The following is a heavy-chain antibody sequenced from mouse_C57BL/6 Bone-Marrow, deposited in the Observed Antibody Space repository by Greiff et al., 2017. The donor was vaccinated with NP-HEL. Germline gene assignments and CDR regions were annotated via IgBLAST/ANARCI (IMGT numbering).Heavy chain of an antibody. Sequence: QVQLQQSGAELVKPGASVKISCKASGYAFSSYWMNWVKQRPGKGLEWIGQIYPGDGDTNYNGKFKGKATLTADKSSSTAYMQLSSLTSEDSAVYFCERPITTVVAPHYAMDYWGQGTSVTVSS. D-gene: IGHD1-1*01. CDR2: IYPGDGDT. J-gene: IGHJ4*01. CDR1: GYAFSSYW. V-gene: IGHV1-80*01. CDR3: ERPITTVVAPHYAMDY.